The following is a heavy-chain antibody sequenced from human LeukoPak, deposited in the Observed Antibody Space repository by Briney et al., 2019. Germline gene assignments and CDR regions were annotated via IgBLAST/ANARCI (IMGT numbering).Heavy chain of an antibody. CDR2: IKQDGSDK. V-gene: IGHV3-7*01. Sequence: GGSLRLSCAASRFSFSSYWMSWVRQAPGKGLEWVANIKQDGSDKYSVDSVKGRFTISRDNAKNSLYLQMNSLRAEDTAVYYCAREYYFYYMDVWGKGTTVTVSS. J-gene: IGHJ6*03. CDR1: RFSFSSYW. CDR3: AREYYFYYMDV.